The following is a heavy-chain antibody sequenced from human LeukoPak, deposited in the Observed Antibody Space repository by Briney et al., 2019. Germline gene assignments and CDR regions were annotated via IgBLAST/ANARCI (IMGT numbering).Heavy chain of an antibody. Sequence: GGSLGLSCAFFGSPFSLNALSWVRQAQGKGLEWISGFSGSGASTYYADSVTGRFTISRDNSRNTLYLQMNSLRGDDTAVYYCAKDVGKWESLHFFDYWGQGTLVTVSS. CDR1: GSPFSLNA. D-gene: IGHD1-26*01. V-gene: IGHV3-23*01. CDR2: FSGSGAST. CDR3: AKDVGKWESLHFFDY. J-gene: IGHJ4*02.